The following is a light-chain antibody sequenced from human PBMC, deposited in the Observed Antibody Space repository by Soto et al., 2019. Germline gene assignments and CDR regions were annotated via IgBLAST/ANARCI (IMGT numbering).Light chain of an antibody. CDR1: QSVSSNS. Sequence: EIVLTQSPDTLSLSPGDRATLSCRASQSVSSNSLAWYQQKPGQAPRPLIYATSSRATGIPDRFNGSGSGTDFTLTIARLEPEDFAVYYCQQYDYSPRTFGQGTRVEIK. CDR2: ATS. J-gene: IGKJ1*01. V-gene: IGKV3-20*01. CDR3: QQYDYSPRT.